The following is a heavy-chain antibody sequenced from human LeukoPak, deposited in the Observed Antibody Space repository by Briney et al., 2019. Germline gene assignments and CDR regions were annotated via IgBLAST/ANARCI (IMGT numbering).Heavy chain of an antibody. CDR3: ARHMYYYGSGSSKTHFDY. D-gene: IGHD3-10*01. V-gene: IGHV4-59*08. CDR2: IYYSGTT. Sequence: PSETLSLTCTVSGGSISSYYWSWIRQPPGKGLEWIGYIYYSGTTNYNPSLKSRVTISVDTSKNQFSLKLSSVTTADTAVYFCARHMYYYGSGSSKTHFDYWGQRSLVTVSS. CDR1: GGSISSYY. J-gene: IGHJ4*02.